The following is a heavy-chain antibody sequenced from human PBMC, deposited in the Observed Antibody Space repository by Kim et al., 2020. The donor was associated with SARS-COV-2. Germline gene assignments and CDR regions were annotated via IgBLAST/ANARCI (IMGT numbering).Heavy chain of an antibody. V-gene: IGHV3-21*01. CDR3: ARWGVGDY. CDR2: SSYI. J-gene: IGHJ4*02. Sequence: SSYIYYAASVKGRFTISRDNAKHSLYLQMNSLRAEDTAVYYCARWGVGDYWGQGTLVTVSS. D-gene: IGHD3-10*01.